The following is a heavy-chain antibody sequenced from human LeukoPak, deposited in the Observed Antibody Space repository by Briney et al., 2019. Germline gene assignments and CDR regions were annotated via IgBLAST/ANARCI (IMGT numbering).Heavy chain of an antibody. V-gene: IGHV1-24*01. CDR1: GYTLTELS. D-gene: IGHD1-26*01. CDR3: ATSLLGVGAREFDY. CDR2: FDPEDGET. J-gene: IGHJ4*02. Sequence: ASVKVSCKVSGYTLTELSMHWVRQAPGKGLEWMGGFDPEDGETIYAQKFQGRVTMTEDTSTDTAYMELSSLRSEDTAVYYCATSLLGVGAREFDYWGQGTPVTVSS.